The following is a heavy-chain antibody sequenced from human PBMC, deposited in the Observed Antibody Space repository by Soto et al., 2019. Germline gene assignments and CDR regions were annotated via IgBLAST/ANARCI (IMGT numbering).Heavy chain of an antibody. CDR1: GGSISSYY. J-gene: IGHJ4*02. Sequence: SDTLSLTCTVSGGSISSYYWSWIRQPPGKGLEWIGYIYYSGSTNYNPSLKSRVTISVDTSKNQFSLKLSSVTAAHTAVYYCARAITVTTKMYYFDYWGQGTLVTVSS. CDR3: ARAITVTTKMYYFDY. D-gene: IGHD4-17*01. V-gene: IGHV4-59*01. CDR2: IYYSGST.